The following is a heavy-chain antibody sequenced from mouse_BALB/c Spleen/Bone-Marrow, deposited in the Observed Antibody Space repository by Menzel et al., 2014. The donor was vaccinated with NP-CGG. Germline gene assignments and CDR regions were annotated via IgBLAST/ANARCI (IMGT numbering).Heavy chain of an antibody. J-gene: IGHJ4*01. Sequence: LQESGAELAKPGASVKMSCRASGYTFTSYWMHWVKQRPGQGLEWIGYINPSTGYTDYNQKFNDKATLTADKSSSTAYMQLGSLTSKDSAVYYCARGNPLYAMDYWGQGTSVTVSS. CDR1: GYTFTSYW. CDR3: ARGNPLYAMDY. V-gene: IGHV1-7*01. CDR2: INPSTGYT. D-gene: IGHD2-1*01.